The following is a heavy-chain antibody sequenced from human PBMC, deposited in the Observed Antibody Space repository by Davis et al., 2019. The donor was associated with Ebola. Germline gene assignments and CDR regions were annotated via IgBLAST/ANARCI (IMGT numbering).Heavy chain of an antibody. V-gene: IGHV3-23*01. CDR2: ISGSGGST. Sequence: GESLNTSCTDPVITLSSYAMTWVRQAPGKGLEWVSAISGSGGSTYYADSVKGRFTISRDNSKNTLYLQMNSLRAEDTAVYYCAKAGGIVGATSDYWGQGTLVTVSS. D-gene: IGHD1-26*01. CDR1: VITLSSYA. J-gene: IGHJ4*02. CDR3: AKAGGIVGATSDY.